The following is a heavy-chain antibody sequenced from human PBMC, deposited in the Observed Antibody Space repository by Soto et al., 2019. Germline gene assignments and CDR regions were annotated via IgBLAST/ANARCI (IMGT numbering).Heavy chain of an antibody. CDR1: GGSFSGYY. V-gene: IGHV4-34*01. D-gene: IGHD2-21*02. CDR3: ARHPSDFWFDP. J-gene: IGHJ5*02. CDR2: INHSGST. Sequence: SETLSLTCAVYGGSFSGYYWTWIRQPPGTGLEWIGEINHSGSTNYNPSLKSRVTISVDTSKNQFSLKLTSVTAADTAVYYCARHPSDFWFDPWGQGTLVTSPQ.